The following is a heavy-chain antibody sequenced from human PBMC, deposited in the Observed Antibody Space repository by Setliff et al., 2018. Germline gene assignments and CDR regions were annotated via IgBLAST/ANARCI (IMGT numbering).Heavy chain of an antibody. D-gene: IGHD3-22*01. J-gene: IGHJ5*02. CDR1: GGSISSSNW. CDR2: IYHSGST. V-gene: IGHV4-4*02. Sequence: TLSLTCAVSGGSISSSNWWSWVRQPPGKGLEWIGEIYHSGSTNYNPSLKSRVTISVDKSKNQFSLKLSSVTAADTAVYYCARYYYDSSGYSESDLGWFDPWGQGTLVTVSS. CDR3: ARYYYDSSGYSESDLGWFDP.